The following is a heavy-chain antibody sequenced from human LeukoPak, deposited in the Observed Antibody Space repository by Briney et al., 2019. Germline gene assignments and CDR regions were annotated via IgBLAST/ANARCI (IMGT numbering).Heavy chain of an antibody. CDR1: GFTFSGYG. D-gene: IGHD2-15*01. J-gene: IGHJ4*02. CDR2: ISGSGVVT. Sequence: GGSLRLSCAVSGFTFSGYGMNWVRQAPGKGLEWVSGISGSGVVTHNADSAKGRFTISRDNSENTLYLQMNTLRVEDTAIYYCVRAPCSGGTCYGRSCDYWGQGTLVTVSS. V-gene: IGHV3-23*01. CDR3: VRAPCSGGTCYGRSCDY.